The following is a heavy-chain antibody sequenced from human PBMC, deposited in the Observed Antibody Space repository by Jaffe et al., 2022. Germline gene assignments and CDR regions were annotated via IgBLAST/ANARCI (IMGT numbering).Heavy chain of an antibody. CDR1: GGTFSSYA. J-gene: IGHJ5*02. CDR3: ARSYYYDSSGYYHNWFDP. V-gene: IGHV1-69*05. CDR2: IIPIFGTA. Sequence: QVQLVQSGAEVKKPGSSVKVSCKASGGTFSSYAISWVRQAPGQGLEWMGGIIPIFGTANYAQKFQGRVTITTDESTSTAYMELSSLRSEDTAVYYCARSYYYDSSGYYHNWFDPWGQGTLVTVSS. D-gene: IGHD3-22*01.